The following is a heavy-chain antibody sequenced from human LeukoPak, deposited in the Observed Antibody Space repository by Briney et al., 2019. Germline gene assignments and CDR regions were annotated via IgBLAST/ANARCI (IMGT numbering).Heavy chain of an antibody. CDR1: GGSISSYY. Sequence: NTSETLSLTCTVSGGSISSYYWSWIRQPPGKGLEWIGYIYYSGSTNYNPSLKSRVTISVDTSKNQFSLKLSSVTAADTAVYYCARHSGVTLDVWGQGTTVTVSS. D-gene: IGHD3-10*01. V-gene: IGHV4-59*08. CDR2: IYYSGST. CDR3: ARHSGVTLDV. J-gene: IGHJ6*02.